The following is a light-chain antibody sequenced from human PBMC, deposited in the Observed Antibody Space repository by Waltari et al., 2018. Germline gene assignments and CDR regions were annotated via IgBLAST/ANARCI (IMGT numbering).Light chain of an antibody. J-gene: IGKJ4*01. CDR1: QSVNSN. Sequence: EIVMTQSPATLSVSPGERAILSCRASQSVNSNLAWYQQKPGQAPGLLIYGASTRATRIPARFSGSGSGKEFTLTISSLQSEDFAVYYCQQYNNWPLTFGGGTKVEIK. V-gene: IGKV3-15*01. CDR3: QQYNNWPLT. CDR2: GAS.